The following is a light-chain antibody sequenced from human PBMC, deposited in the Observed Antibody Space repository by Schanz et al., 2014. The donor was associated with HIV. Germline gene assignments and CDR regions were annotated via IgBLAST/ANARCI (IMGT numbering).Light chain of an antibody. Sequence: DIQMTQSPSTLSASVGDRVTITCRASQSIGSWLAWYQQRPGEAPNLLISEASTLKSGVPSRFSGSGSGTDFTLTISSLQPDDFATYYCQQYDRSSWTFGLGTKVETK. CDR1: QSIGSW. CDR2: EAS. CDR3: QQYDRSSWT. J-gene: IGKJ1*01. V-gene: IGKV1-5*03.